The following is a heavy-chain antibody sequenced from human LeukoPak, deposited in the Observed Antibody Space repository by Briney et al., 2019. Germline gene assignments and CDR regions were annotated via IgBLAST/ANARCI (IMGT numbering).Heavy chain of an antibody. CDR2: INPNNGGT. J-gene: IGHJ1*01. D-gene: IGHD1-26*01. CDR1: GYTFTGYY. CDR3: ARGPWGSYPYFQH. Sequence: ASVKVSCKASGYTFTGYYIHWVRQAPGQGLEWMGWINPNNGGTNSAQKFQGRVTMTRDTSISTAFMELSRLRSDDTAVYYCARGPWGSYPYFQHWGQGTLVTVSS. V-gene: IGHV1-2*02.